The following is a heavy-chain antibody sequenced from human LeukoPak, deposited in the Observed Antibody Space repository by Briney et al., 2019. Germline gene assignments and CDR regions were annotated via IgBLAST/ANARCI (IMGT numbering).Heavy chain of an antibody. CDR3: ARVGLGITMVRGEHFDY. Sequence: SETLSLTCTVSGGSISSSSYYWGWIRQPPGKGLEWIGSIYYSGSTYYNPSLKSRVTISVDTSKDQFSLKLSSVTAADTAVYYCARVGLGITMVRGEHFDYWGQGTLVTVSS. V-gene: IGHV4-39*07. J-gene: IGHJ4*02. CDR2: IYYSGST. CDR1: GGSISSSSYY. D-gene: IGHD3-10*01.